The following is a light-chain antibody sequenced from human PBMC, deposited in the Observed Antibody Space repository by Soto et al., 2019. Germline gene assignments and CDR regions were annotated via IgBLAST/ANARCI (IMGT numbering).Light chain of an antibody. Sequence: SVLTQPASVSGSPGQSITISCTGTSSDVGGYIYVSWYQQHPGKAPKPMIYDVTSRPSGVSYRFSGSKSGNTASLTISGLQAEDEADYYCSSYTTSSSYVFGTGTKVTVL. CDR1: SSDVGGYIY. V-gene: IGLV2-14*01. CDR2: DVT. J-gene: IGLJ1*01. CDR3: SSYTTSSSYV.